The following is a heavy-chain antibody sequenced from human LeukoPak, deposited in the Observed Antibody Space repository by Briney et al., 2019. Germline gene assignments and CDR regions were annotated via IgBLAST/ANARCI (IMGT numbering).Heavy chain of an antibody. CDR3: ARASHRDITMIVVGDV. D-gene: IGHD3-22*01. CDR2: ISSSSSTI. J-gene: IGHJ6*02. Sequence: GGSLRLSCAASGFTFSSYSMNWVRQAPGKGLEWVSYISSSSSTIYYADSVKGRFTISRDNAKNSLYLQMNSLRAEDTAVYYCARASHRDITMIVVGDVWGQGTTVTVSS. V-gene: IGHV3-48*04. CDR1: GFTFSSYS.